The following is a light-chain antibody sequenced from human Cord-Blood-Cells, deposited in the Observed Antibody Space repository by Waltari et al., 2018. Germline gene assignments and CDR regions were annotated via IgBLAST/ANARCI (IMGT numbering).Light chain of an antibody. CDR1: SSDVGGYNY. Sequence: QSALTQPASASGSPGQSITISCTGTSSDVGGYNYSSWYQQHPGKAPKLMIYDVSNRPSGVSNRFSGSKSGNTASLTISGLQAEDEADYYCSSYTSSSTRVFGGGTKRTVL. J-gene: IGLJ3*02. V-gene: IGLV2-14*01. CDR3: SSYTSSSTRV. CDR2: DVS.